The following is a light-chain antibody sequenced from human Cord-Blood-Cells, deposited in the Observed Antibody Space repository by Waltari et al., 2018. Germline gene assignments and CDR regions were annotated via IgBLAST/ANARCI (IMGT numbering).Light chain of an antibody. V-gene: IGKV1-5*01. CDR1: QSISSW. CDR2: EAA. Sequence: DIQMTHSRSTLHDSGADSVTITCRASQSISSWLARYQQKPGKAPKLLIYEAASLESWVPSRFNGSGSGTEFTLTISSLQPDDFATYYCQQYNSYYTFGQGTKLEIK. J-gene: IGKJ2*01. CDR3: QQYNSYYT.